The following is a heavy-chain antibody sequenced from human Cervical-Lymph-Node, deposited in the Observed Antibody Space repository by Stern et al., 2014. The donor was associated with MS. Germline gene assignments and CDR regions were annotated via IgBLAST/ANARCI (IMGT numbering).Heavy chain of an antibody. J-gene: IGHJ6*02. Sequence: QVQLQESGPGLVKPSGTLSLTCAVSGGSISSSNWWSWVRQPPGKGLEWIGEIYHSGSTNYNPSLKSRVTISVDKSKNQFSLKLSSVTAADTAVYYCARLVEPPIWTYYYYGMDVWGQGTTVTVSS. D-gene: IGHD1-14*01. CDR3: ARLVEPPIWTYYYYGMDV. V-gene: IGHV4-4*02. CDR2: IYHSGST. CDR1: GGSISSSNW.